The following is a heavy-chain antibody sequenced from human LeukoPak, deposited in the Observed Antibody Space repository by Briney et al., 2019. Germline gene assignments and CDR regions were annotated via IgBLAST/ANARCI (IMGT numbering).Heavy chain of an antibody. CDR3: AKDLEEIVVVTTTLDY. V-gene: IGHV3-23*01. J-gene: IGHJ4*02. Sequence: GGSLTLSCAPTGLTLSSYAMSCVRHAPGKGLEWVSAISDNGGSTYYADSVKGRFTISRDNSKNTLYLQMNSLRAEDTALYYCAKDLEEIVVVTTTLDYWGQGTLVTVSS. CDR1: GLTLSSYA. D-gene: IGHD2-21*02. CDR2: ISDNGGST.